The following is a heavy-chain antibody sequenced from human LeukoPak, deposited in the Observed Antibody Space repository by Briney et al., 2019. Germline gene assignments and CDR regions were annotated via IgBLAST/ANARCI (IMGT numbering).Heavy chain of an antibody. CDR3: AKLSTVGATRDAFDI. J-gene: IGHJ3*02. D-gene: IGHD1-26*01. V-gene: IGHV3-23*01. Sequence: GGSLRLSCSASGFTFRDSAMTWVRQAPGKGLEWVSLVSSSGGNTYYTDSVKGRFTISRDNSKNTLYLQMNSLRAEDTAIYYCAKLSTVGATRDAFDIWGQGTMVTVSS. CDR2: VSSSGGNT. CDR1: GFTFRDSA.